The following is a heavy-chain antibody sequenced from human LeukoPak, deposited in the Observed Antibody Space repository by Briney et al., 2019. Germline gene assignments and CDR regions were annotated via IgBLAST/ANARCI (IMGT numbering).Heavy chain of an antibody. V-gene: IGHV1-18*04. CDR3: ARDRVAAASIAAAGRGGDY. CDR1: GYTFTGYY. D-gene: IGHD6-13*01. J-gene: IGHJ4*02. CDR2: ISAYNGNT. Sequence: ASVKVSCKASGYTFTGYYMHWVRQAPGQGLEWMGWISAYNGNTNYAQKLQGRVTMTTDTSTSTAYMELRSLRSADTAVYYCARDRVAAASIAAAGRGGDYWGQGTLVTVSS.